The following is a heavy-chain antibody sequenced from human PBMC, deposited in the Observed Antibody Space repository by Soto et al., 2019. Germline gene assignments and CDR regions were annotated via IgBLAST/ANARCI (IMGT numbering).Heavy chain of an antibody. J-gene: IGHJ4*02. CDR3: ARFDILTGYYPFDY. V-gene: IGHV3-66*01. CDR1: GFTVSSNY. Sequence: GGSLRLSCAASGFTVSSNYMSWVRQAPGKGLEWVSVIYSGGSTYYADSVKGRFTISRDNSKNTLYLQMNSLRAEDTAVYYCARFDILTGYYPFDYWGQGTLVTVSS. D-gene: IGHD3-9*01. CDR2: IYSGGST.